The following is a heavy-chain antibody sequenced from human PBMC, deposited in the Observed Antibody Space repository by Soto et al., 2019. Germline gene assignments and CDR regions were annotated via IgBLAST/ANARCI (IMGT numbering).Heavy chain of an antibody. V-gene: IGHV3-9*01. Sequence: GGSLRLSCAASGFTFDDYAMHWVRQAPGKGLEWVSGISWNSGSIGYADSVKGRFTISRDNAKNSPYLQMNSLRAEDTALYYCAKDMASLDCSGGSCYPDAFDIWGQGTMVTVSS. CDR3: AKDMASLDCSGGSCYPDAFDI. CDR1: GFTFDDYA. J-gene: IGHJ3*02. CDR2: ISWNSGSI. D-gene: IGHD2-15*01.